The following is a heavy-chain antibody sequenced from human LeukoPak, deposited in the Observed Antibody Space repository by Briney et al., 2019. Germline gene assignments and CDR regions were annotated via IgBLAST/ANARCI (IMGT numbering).Heavy chain of an antibody. CDR3: ARDGTGGVNYFGAGSYDS. D-gene: IGHD3-10*01. CDR2: ISGTSSTI. CDR1: GFTFRSYS. J-gene: IGHJ4*02. Sequence: PGGSLRLSCVASGFTFRSYSLNWVRQAPGKGLEWISYISGTSSTIYYTDSVQGRFTIYRDNGKNSLYLQMNSLEVEDMAMYYCARDGTGGVNYFGAGSYDSWGQGTLVVVSS. V-gene: IGHV3-48*01.